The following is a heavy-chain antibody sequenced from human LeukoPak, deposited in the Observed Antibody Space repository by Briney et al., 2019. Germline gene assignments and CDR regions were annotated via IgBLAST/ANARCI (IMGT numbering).Heavy chain of an antibody. CDR2: ISASAGSA. Sequence: GGSLRLSCAVSGFTFSNYAMNWVRQAPGKGLEWGSSISASAGSAVYGDSVKGRFTISRVNAENTLYLQMNSLRADDTAIYYCAKDQRSGEYDYGWGPFDIWGQGTMVTVSS. J-gene: IGHJ3*02. D-gene: IGHD3-10*01. V-gene: IGHV3-23*01. CDR1: GFTFSNYA. CDR3: AKDQRSGEYDYGWGPFDI.